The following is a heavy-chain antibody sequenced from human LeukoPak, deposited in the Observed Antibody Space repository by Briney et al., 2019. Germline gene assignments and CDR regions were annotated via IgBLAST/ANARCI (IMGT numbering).Heavy chain of an antibody. J-gene: IGHJ5*02. CDR3: ARGGSSGWYYPKNWFDP. Sequence: PSETLSLTCAVYGGSFSGNYCSWIRQPPGRGLEWIGEINHSGSTNYNPSLKSRVTISVDTSKNQFSLKLSSVTAADTAVYYCARGGSSGWYYPKNWFDPWGQGTLVTVSS. CDR1: GGSFSGNY. D-gene: IGHD6-19*01. CDR2: INHSGST. V-gene: IGHV4-34*01.